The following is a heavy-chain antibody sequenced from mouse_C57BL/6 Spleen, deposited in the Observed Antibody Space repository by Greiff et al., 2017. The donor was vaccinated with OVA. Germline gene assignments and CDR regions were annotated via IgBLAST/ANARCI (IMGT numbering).Heavy chain of an antibody. CDR1: GYTFTDYE. D-gene: IGHD3-3*01. Sequence: VQLQQSGAELVRPGASVTLSCKASGYTFTDYEMHWVKQTPVHGLEWIGAIDPETGGTAYNQKFKGKAILTADKSSSTAYMQLSSLTSEDSAVYYCARLGLRGYAMDYWGQGTSVTVSS. J-gene: IGHJ4*01. CDR2: IDPETGGT. V-gene: IGHV1-15*01. CDR3: ARLGLRGYAMDY.